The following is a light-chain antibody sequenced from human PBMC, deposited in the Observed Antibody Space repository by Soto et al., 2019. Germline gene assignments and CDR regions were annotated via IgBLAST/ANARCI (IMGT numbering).Light chain of an antibody. Sequence: ALTQPASVSGSPGQSITISCTGTSSDVGGYDYVSWYQQHPDKAPKFIIYEVTNRPSGVSHRFSGSKSGNTASLTISGLQAEDEADYYCSSYTTTSTYVFGTGTKV. CDR1: SSDVGGYDY. J-gene: IGLJ1*01. CDR3: SSYTTTSTYV. CDR2: EVT. V-gene: IGLV2-14*01.